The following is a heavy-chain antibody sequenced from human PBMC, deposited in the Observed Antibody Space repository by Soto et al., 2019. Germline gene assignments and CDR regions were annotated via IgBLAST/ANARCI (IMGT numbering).Heavy chain of an antibody. D-gene: IGHD2-21*02. V-gene: IGHV4-39*01. CDR3: ARTDGLYYYYGMDV. Sequence: SETLSLTCTVSGGSISSSSYYWGWIRQPPGKGLEWIGSIYYSGSTYYNPSLKSRVTISVDTSKNQFSLKLSSVTAADTAVYYCARTDGLYYYYGMDVWGQGTTVTVSS. J-gene: IGHJ6*02. CDR1: GGSISSSSYY. CDR2: IYYSGST.